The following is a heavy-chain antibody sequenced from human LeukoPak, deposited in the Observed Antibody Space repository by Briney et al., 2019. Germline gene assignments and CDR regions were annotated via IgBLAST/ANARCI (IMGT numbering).Heavy chain of an antibody. CDR2: ISTSITIT. Sequence: GGSLRLSCAASGFTFSTYEMNWGRQAPGKGLEWISYISTSITITSYADSAKGRFTISRDNAKNSLYLQLNSLRDEDTAVYYCARVGATNWAYYFDYWGQGTLVTVSS. V-gene: IGHV3-48*03. CDR1: GFTFSTYE. D-gene: IGHD7-27*01. CDR3: ARVGATNWAYYFDY. J-gene: IGHJ4*02.